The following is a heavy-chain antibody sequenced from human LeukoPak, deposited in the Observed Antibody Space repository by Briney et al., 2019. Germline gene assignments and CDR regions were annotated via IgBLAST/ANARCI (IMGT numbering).Heavy chain of an antibody. V-gene: IGHV4-59*08. Sequence: SETLSLTCTVSGGTISSYYWNWIRQPPGKGLEWIGYIHYSVSIKYNPSLKSRVTISVDTSKNQFSLKLSSVTAADTAVYYCARWYSSGWAFDYWGQGTLVTVSS. J-gene: IGHJ4*02. CDR1: GGTISSYY. CDR3: ARWYSSGWAFDY. D-gene: IGHD6-19*01. CDR2: IHYSVSI.